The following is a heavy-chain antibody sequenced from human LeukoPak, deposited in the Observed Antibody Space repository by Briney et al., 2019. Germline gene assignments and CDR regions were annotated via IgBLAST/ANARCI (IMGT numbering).Heavy chain of an antibody. J-gene: IGHJ4*02. CDR2: ISSSSSYI. V-gene: IGHV3-21*01. D-gene: IGHD1-26*01. CDR1: GFTFSSYS. Sequence: PGGSLRLSCAASGFTFSSYSMNWVRQAPGKGLEWVSSISSSSSYIYYADSVKGRFTISRDNAKNSLYPQMNSLRAEDTAVYYCARDWALIVGATTGPFDYWGQGTLVTVSS. CDR3: ARDWALIVGATTGPFDY.